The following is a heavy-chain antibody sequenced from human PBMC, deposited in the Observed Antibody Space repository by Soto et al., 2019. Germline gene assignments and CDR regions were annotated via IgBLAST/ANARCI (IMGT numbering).Heavy chain of an antibody. V-gene: IGHV3-64*01. D-gene: IGHD6-13*01. CDR3: ARRGYGSRWPNVYMDV. Sequence: AQLVESGGGLVQPGGSLRLSCAASGFTFSNYAMHWVRQAPGKGLEYVSGISNNGAHTDYAKSVKGRFTISRDNSDNTLYLQMGSMRAEDMALYYCARRGYGSRWPNVYMDVWGKGTTVTVSS. CDR1: GFTFSNYA. CDR2: ISNNGAHT. J-gene: IGHJ6*03.